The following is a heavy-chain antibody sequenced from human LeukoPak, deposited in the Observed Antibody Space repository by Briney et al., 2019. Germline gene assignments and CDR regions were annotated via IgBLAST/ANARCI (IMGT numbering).Heavy chain of an antibody. D-gene: IGHD2-2*01. Sequence: PGGSLRLSCAPSGLSFSVYWMTWVRHAPGKGREWLANIYQDGSEKYYVDSVKGRFTISRDNAKNSLYLQSTGLRAEDTAVYHCARPGTVVPAAIDYWGQGTLVTVSS. V-gene: IGHV3-7*01. CDR3: ARPGTVVPAAIDY. CDR2: IYQDGSEK. CDR1: GLSFSVYW. J-gene: IGHJ4*02.